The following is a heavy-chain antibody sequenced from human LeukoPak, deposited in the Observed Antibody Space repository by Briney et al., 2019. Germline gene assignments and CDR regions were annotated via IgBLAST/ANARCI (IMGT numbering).Heavy chain of an antibody. CDR3: ARDHGSTSYYYYYGMDV. CDR2: ISSSSSYI. CDR1: GFTFSSYS. Sequence: GGSLRLSCAASGFTFSSYSMNWVRQAPGKGLEWVSSISSSSSYIYYADSVKGRFTISKDNAKNSLYLQMNSLRAEDTAVYYCARDHGSTSYYYYYGMDVWGQGTTVTVSS. V-gene: IGHV3-21*01. J-gene: IGHJ6*02. D-gene: IGHD2-2*01.